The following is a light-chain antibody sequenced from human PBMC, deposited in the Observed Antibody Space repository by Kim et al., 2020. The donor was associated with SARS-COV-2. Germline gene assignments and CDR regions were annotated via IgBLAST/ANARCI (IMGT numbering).Light chain of an antibody. V-gene: IGLV1-47*01. CDR2: KSS. CDR3: TLWDDRLSGPV. J-gene: IGLJ2*01. CDR1: NSNMRSNY. Sequence: GQTVTISCSESNSNMRSNYLHWYQHVPGTAPKLLIYKSSRRPSGVPERFSGSQSGTSASLAISGLRSDDEGDYYCTLWDDRLSGPVFGGGTQLTVL.